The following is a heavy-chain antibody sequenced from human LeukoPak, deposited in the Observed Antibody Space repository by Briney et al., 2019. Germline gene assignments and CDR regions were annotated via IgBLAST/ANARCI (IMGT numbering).Heavy chain of an antibody. CDR1: GFTFSGSA. CDR2: IRSKANNYAT. Sequence: GGSLRLSCAASGFTFSGSAMHWVRQASGKGLEWVGRIRSKANNYATAYAASVKGRFTISRDDSKNTAYLQMNSLKTEDTAVYYCTGTPFDSSGYLQTWGQGTLVTVSS. J-gene: IGHJ5*02. V-gene: IGHV3-73*01. D-gene: IGHD3-22*01. CDR3: TGTPFDSSGYLQT.